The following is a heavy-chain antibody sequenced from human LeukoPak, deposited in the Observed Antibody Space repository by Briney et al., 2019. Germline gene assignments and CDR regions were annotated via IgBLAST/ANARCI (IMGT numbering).Heavy chain of an antibody. V-gene: IGHV3-74*01. CDR2: INSDGSST. Sequence: PGGSLRLSCAASGFTFSSYWMHWVRQAPGKGLVWVSRINSDGSSTSYADSVKGRFTISRDNAKNTLYLQMNSLRAEDTAVYYCAKAKDGSSFPNYMDVWGKGTTVTVSS. CDR1: GFTFSSYW. D-gene: IGHD2-15*01. CDR3: AKAKDGSSFPNYMDV. J-gene: IGHJ6*03.